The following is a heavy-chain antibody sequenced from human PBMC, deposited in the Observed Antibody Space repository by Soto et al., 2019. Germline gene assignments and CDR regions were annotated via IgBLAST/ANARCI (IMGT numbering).Heavy chain of an antibody. Sequence: VGSVRLSCVASGLTLGSRAMTWVRQAPGEGLQWVSTITDTGGDAKYADSVRGRFVISRDNSKKTLYLQMTSLTAEDSAMYYCARGSTDSYPGSRIFDFWGRGTLVTVSS. D-gene: IGHD3-10*01. CDR3: ARGSTDSYPGSRIFDF. CDR1: GLTLGSRA. V-gene: IGHV3-23*01. J-gene: IGHJ4*02. CDR2: ITDTGGDA.